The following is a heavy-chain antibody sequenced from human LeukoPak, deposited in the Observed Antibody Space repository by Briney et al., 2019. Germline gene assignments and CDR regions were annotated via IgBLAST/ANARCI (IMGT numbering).Heavy chain of an antibody. Sequence: RPGGSLRLPCTPSGFTFSQYCKHWVPQAPGKGLVWVSRINPDGSPTTYADSVKGRFTLSRDNAKNTLYLQMNSLRADDTAVYYCARGPYFASSSGYYYYYMDVWGKGTTVTVSS. J-gene: IGHJ6*03. CDR2: INPDGSPT. D-gene: IGHD6-6*01. CDR1: GFTFSQYC. CDR3: ARGPYFASSSGYYYYYMDV. V-gene: IGHV3-74*01.